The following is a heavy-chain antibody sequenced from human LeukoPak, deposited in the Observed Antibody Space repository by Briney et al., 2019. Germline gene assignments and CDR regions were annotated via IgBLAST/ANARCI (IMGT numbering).Heavy chain of an antibody. Sequence: PSETLSLTCTVSGGSISSYYWSWIRQPPGKGLEWIGYIYYSGSTNYNPSLKSRVTISVDTSENQFSLKLSSVTAADTAVYYCARAMVRGVIVDAFDIWGQGTMVTVSS. CDR1: GGSISSYY. V-gene: IGHV4-59*01. CDR3: ARAMVRGVIVDAFDI. D-gene: IGHD3-10*01. J-gene: IGHJ3*02. CDR2: IYYSGST.